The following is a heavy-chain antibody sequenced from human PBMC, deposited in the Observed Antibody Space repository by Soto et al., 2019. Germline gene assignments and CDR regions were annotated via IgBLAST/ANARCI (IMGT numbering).Heavy chain of an antibody. CDR3: AKDGSPGGPTDY. Sequence: VQLLESGGGLVQPGGSLRLSCAASGFTFSTYAMSWVRQAPGKGLEWVSAISGSGGSTYYADSVKGRFTISRDNSKNTLYLQMNSLGAEDTAVYYCAKDGSPGGPTDYWGQGTLVTVSS. J-gene: IGHJ4*02. CDR2: ISGSGGST. D-gene: IGHD3-16*01. CDR1: GFTFSTYA. V-gene: IGHV3-23*01.